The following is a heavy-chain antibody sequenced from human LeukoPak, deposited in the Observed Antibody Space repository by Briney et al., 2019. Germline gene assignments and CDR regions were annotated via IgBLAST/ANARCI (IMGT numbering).Heavy chain of an antibody. J-gene: IGHJ4*02. V-gene: IGHV3-15*01. CDR1: GFTFSNAW. D-gene: IGHD6-6*01. Sequence: GGSLRLSCAASGFTFSNAWMSWVRQATGKGLEWVGRIKSKTDGGTTDYAAPVKGRITISRDDSKNTLYLQMNSLKTEDTAVYYCTAEYYSSSVDYWGQGALVTVSS. CDR2: IKSKTDGGTT. CDR3: TAEYYSSSVDY.